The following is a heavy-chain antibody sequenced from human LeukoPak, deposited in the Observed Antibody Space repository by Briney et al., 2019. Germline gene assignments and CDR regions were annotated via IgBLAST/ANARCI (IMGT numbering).Heavy chain of an antibody. CDR3: VRSPACSSGTCYPDWFDP. D-gene: IGHD2-15*01. J-gene: IGHJ5*02. CDR1: GYSFTNNW. Sequence: GESLKISCKGSGYSFTNNWIGWVRQMPGKGLEWMGITYPGDSNTRYSPSFQGQVTISADKSISSAYLQWSSLKASDTAMYYCVRSPACSSGTCYPDWFDPWGQGTLVTVSS. CDR2: TYPGDSNT. V-gene: IGHV5-51*01.